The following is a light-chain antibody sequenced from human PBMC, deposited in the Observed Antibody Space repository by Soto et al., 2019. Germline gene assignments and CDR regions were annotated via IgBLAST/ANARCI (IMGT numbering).Light chain of an antibody. J-gene: IGKJ1*01. V-gene: IGKV3-20*01. CDR3: QQYGSSGT. Sequence: EVVLTQAPCTLSLSPGERATLSCRASQSVSNSYLACYQQKPGQAPRLPIYGASNRATGIPDRFSGSGSGTDFTLTISRLEPEDFAVYYCQQYGSSGTFGQGTQV. CDR1: QSVSNSY. CDR2: GAS.